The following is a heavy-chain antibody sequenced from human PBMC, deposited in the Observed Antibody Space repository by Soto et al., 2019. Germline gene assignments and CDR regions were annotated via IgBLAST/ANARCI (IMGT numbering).Heavy chain of an antibody. CDR2: IYWNDDN. J-gene: IGHJ5*02. D-gene: IGHD3-22*01. CDR1: GFSLSTSGVG. V-gene: IGHV2-5*01. Sequence: QITLKESGPTLVKPTQALTLTCTFSGFSLSTSGVGVGWIRQPPGKALEWLALIYWNDDNRYSPSLKIRLTNTKDTSKIQVVITMTNMDPVHTATYYCAHRQHIFVYYDSSGYWFDHWGQGTLVTVSS. CDR3: AHRQHIFVYYDSSGYWFDH.